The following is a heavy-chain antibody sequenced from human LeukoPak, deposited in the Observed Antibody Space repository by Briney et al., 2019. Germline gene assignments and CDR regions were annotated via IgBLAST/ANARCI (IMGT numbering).Heavy chain of an antibody. D-gene: IGHD2-15*01. CDR3: ARGYCSDGTRPFDY. CDR2: INPNSGGT. Sequence: ASVKVSCKASGYTFTGYYMHWVRQAPGQGLEWMGWINPNSGGTNYAQNFQGRVTMTRDTSISAAYIEVSRLRSDDTAVYYCARGYCSDGTRPFDYWGQGALVTVSS. CDR1: GYTFTGYY. J-gene: IGHJ4*02. V-gene: IGHV1-2*02.